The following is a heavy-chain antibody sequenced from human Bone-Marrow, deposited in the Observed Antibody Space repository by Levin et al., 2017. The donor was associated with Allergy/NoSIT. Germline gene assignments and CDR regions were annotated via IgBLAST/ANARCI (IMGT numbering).Heavy chain of an antibody. Sequence: GGSLRLSCTVSGFTITKAWMSWVRQAPGKGLEWVGRIKAKKDDGTTDYAAPVKGRFTISRDDSLSTLYLQMSSLKTEDTGVYYCIIVLPGNSPWYWGQGTLVTVSS. V-gene: IGHV3-15*01. CDR3: IIVLPGNSPWY. CDR1: GFTITKAW. CDR2: IKAKKDDGTT. J-gene: IGHJ4*02. D-gene: IGHD2-15*01.